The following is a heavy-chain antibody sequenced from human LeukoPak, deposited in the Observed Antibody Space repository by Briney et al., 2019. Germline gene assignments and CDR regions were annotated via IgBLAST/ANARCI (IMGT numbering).Heavy chain of an antibody. V-gene: IGHV1-2*02. D-gene: IGHD5-18*01. J-gene: IGHJ4*02. Sequence: GASVKVSCKASGYTFTGYYMHWVRQAPGQGLEWMGWINPNSGGTNYAQKFQGRVTMTRDTSISTAYMELSRLRSDDTAVYYCARECYGGYSYGNYDYWGQGTLVTVSS. CDR2: INPNSGGT. CDR3: ARECYGGYSYGNYDY. CDR1: GYTFTGYY.